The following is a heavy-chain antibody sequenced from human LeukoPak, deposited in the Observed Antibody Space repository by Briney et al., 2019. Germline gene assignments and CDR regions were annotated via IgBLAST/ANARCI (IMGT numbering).Heavy chain of an antibody. CDR3: AKDLGWLQLLGAFDY. CDR2: IRYDGSNK. CDR1: GFTFSSYG. Sequence: GGSLRLSCAASGFTFSSYGMHWVRQAPGKGLEQVAFIRYDGSNKYYADSVKGRFTISRDNSKNTLYLQMNSLRAEDTAVYYCAKDLGWLQLLGAFDYWGQGTLVTVSS. J-gene: IGHJ4*02. V-gene: IGHV3-30*02. D-gene: IGHD5-24*01.